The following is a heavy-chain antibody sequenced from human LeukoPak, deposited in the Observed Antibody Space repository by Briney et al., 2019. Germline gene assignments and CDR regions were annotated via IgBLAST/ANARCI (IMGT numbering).Heavy chain of an antibody. Sequence: SETLSLTCTVSGGSVSSGSYYWSWIRQPPGKGLEWIGYIYYSGSTNYNPSLKSRVTISVDTSKNQFSLKLSSVTAADTAVYYCARVYTGITIFGVVSPYYFDYWGQGTLVTVSS. D-gene: IGHD3-3*01. CDR1: GGSVSSGSYY. J-gene: IGHJ4*02. V-gene: IGHV4-61*01. CDR3: ARVYTGITIFGVVSPYYFDY. CDR2: IYYSGST.